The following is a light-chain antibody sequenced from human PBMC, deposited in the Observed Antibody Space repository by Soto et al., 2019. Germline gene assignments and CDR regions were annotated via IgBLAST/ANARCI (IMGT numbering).Light chain of an antibody. CDR3: NSYTTSNTRQIV. V-gene: IGLV2-14*01. CDR2: DVS. CDR1: SSDVGGYNY. Sequence: QSVLTQPASVSWAPGHAITISCTGTSSDVGGYNYVSWYQQHPGKAPKFMIYDVSNRPSGVSTRFSGSKSGNTASLTISGLQAEDEADYYCNSYTTSNTRQIVFGTGTKVTVL. J-gene: IGLJ1*01.